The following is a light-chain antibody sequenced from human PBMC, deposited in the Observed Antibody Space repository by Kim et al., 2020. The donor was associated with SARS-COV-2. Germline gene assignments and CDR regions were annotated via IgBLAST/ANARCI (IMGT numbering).Light chain of an antibody. Sequence: EIVMTQSPATLSVSPGDRVTLSCRASQSVGSNLAWYQQKPGQAPRLLIYGASIRAAGIPARFSGSGSGTEFTLTISSLQSEDFAVYYCQQSNKWPLTFGGGTKVDIK. J-gene: IGKJ4*01. CDR2: GAS. CDR3: QQSNKWPLT. CDR1: QSVGSN. V-gene: IGKV3-15*01.